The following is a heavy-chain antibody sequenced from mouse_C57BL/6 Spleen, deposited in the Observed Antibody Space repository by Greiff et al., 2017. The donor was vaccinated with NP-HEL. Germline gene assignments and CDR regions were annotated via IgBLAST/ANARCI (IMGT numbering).Heavy chain of an antibody. Sequence: EVKLMESGPELVKPGASVKISCKASGYSFTDYNMNWVKQSNGKSLEWIGVINPNYGTTSYNQKFKGKATLTVDQSSSTAYMQLNSLTSEDSAVYYCAREGVGPYYFDYWGQGTTLTVSS. CDR1: GYSFTDYN. V-gene: IGHV1-39*01. D-gene: IGHD4-1*01. CDR3: AREGVGPYYFDY. CDR2: INPNYGTT. J-gene: IGHJ2*01.